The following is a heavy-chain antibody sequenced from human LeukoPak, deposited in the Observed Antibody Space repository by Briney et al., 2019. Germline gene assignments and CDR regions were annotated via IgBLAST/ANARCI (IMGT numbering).Heavy chain of an antibody. V-gene: IGHV4-39*01. D-gene: IGHD3-9*01. Sequence: SETLSLTCTVSGGSISSSSYYWGWIRQPPGKGLEWTGSIYYSGSTYYNPSLKSRVTISVDTSKNQFSLKLSSVTAADTAVYYCARRGHYDILTGSYYFDYWGQGTLVTVSS. CDR3: ARRGHYDILTGSYYFDY. CDR2: IYYSGST. J-gene: IGHJ4*02. CDR1: GGSISSSSYY.